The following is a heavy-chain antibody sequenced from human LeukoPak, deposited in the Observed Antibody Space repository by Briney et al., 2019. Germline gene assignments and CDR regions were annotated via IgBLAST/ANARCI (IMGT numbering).Heavy chain of an antibody. J-gene: IGHJ4*02. CDR2: IRYDGSNK. V-gene: IGHV3-30*02. D-gene: IGHD5-18*01. CDR1: GFTFSSYG. Sequence: GGSLRLSCAASGFTFSSYGMHWVRQAPGQGLEWVAFIRYDGSNKYYADSVKGRFTISRDNSKNTLYLQMNSLRAEDTAVYYCAKVKTAMALYYFDYWGQGTLVTVSS. CDR3: AKVKTAMALYYFDY.